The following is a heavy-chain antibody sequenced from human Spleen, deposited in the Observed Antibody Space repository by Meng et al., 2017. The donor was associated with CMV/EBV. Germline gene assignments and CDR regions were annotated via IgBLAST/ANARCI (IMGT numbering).Heavy chain of an antibody. D-gene: IGHD6-13*01. V-gene: IGHV1-69*17. Sequence: GTFNNDAFNWVRQAPGQGLEWMGGIIPFYEMANYAQKFQGRVLITADKSTNTVYMELSRLRSDDTAVYYCVRDPYSSNWYATFYFDFWGQGSLVTVSS. J-gene: IGHJ4*02. CDR2: IIPFYEMA. CDR1: GTFNNDA. CDR3: VRDPYSSNWYATFYFDF.